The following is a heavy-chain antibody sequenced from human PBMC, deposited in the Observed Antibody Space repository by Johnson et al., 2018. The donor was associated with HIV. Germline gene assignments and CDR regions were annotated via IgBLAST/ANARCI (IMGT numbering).Heavy chain of an antibody. D-gene: IGHD3-10*01. CDR1: GITFDDYA. Sequence: VQLLESGGGVVRPGGSLRLSCAASGITFDDYAMSWVRQTPGKGLEWVSTISGSGGSTYYAASVKGRFPISRDNSKNTLYLQMNSLRAEDTAVYYCAKEGVVGSYLGAFDIWGQGTMVTVSS. J-gene: IGHJ3*02. V-gene: IGHV3-23*01. CDR3: AKEGVVGSYLGAFDI. CDR2: ISGSGGST.